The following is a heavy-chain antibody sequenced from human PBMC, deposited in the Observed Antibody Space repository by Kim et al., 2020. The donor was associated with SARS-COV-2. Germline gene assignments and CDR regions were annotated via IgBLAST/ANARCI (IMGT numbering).Heavy chain of an antibody. CDR3: ARGSGDLPDY. V-gene: IGHV4-34*01. J-gene: IGHJ4*02. CDR2: INHSGST. CDR1: GGSFSGYY. Sequence: SETLSLTCAVYGGSFSGYYWSWIDQPPGKGLEWIGEINHSGSTNYDPSLKSRVTISVDTSKNQFSLKLSSVTAADTAVYYCARGSGDLPDYWGQGTLVTVSS. D-gene: IGHD7-27*01.